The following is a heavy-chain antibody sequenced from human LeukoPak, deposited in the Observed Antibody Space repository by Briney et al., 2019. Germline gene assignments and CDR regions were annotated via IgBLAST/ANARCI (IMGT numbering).Heavy chain of an antibody. D-gene: IGHD6-19*01. CDR3: TREQWDGFDI. V-gene: IGHV3-33*08. Sequence: GGSLRLSCAVSGFTFSNYDMHWVRQAPGKGLEWVAVIWYDGSGKYYADSVKGRFSISRDNSKNTLYLQMNSLRAEDTAVYYCTREQWDGFDIWGQGTLVTVSS. J-gene: IGHJ3*02. CDR1: GFTFSNYD. CDR2: IWYDGSGK.